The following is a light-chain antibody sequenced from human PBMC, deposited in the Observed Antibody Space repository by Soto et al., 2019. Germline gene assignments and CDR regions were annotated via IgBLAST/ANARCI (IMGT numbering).Light chain of an antibody. V-gene: IGLV2-14*01. Sequence: QSVLTQPASVSGSPGQSITISCTGSSSDVGGNKYVSWYQQHPGKAPKLMIYEVSNRPSGVSNRFSGSKSGNTASLTISGLQAEDEADYYCSSYRSSNTVFGGGTQLTVL. J-gene: IGLJ2*01. CDR3: SSYRSSNTV. CDR1: SSDVGGNKY. CDR2: EVS.